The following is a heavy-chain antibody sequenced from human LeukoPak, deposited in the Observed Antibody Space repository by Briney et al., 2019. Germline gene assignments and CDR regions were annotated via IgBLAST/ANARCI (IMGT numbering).Heavy chain of an antibody. CDR3: AKDSEGYDY. Sequence: PGRSLRLSCAASGFTFSSYGMHCVRQAPGKGLEWVAVISYDGSNIYYADSVKGRFTISRDNSKNTLYLQMNSLRAEDTAVYYCAKDSEGYDYWGQGTLVTVSS. J-gene: IGHJ4*02. V-gene: IGHV3-30*18. D-gene: IGHD3-22*01. CDR1: GFTFSSYG. CDR2: ISYDGSNI.